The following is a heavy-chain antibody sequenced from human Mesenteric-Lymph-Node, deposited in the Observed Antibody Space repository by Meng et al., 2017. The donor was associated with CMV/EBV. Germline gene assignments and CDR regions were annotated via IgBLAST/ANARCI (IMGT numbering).Heavy chain of an antibody. J-gene: IGHJ4*02. V-gene: IGHV3-21*01. Sequence: GESLKISCAASGFTFSSYSMNWVRQAPGKGLEWVSSISGSSTYVYYADSMKGRFTISRDNAKNSLYLQMNSLRAEDTAVYYCARDPDYGWARPFYFDHWGQGMLVTVSS. CDR2: ISGSSTYV. D-gene: IGHD4/OR15-4a*01. CDR1: GFTFSSYS. CDR3: ARDPDYGWARPFYFDH.